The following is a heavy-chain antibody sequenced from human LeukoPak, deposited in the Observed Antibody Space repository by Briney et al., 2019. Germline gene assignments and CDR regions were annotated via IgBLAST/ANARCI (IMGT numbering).Heavy chain of an antibody. J-gene: IGHJ5*02. Sequence: SETLSLTCAISGGSISSGGYSWSWIRQPPGKGLEWIGEINHSGSTNYNPSLKSRVTISVDTSKNQFSLKLSSVTAADTAVYYCARGGRITIFGVVGCWFDPWGQGTLVTVSS. CDR3: ARGGRITIFGVVGCWFDP. D-gene: IGHD3-3*01. CDR1: GGSISSGGYS. CDR2: INHSGST. V-gene: IGHV4-34*01.